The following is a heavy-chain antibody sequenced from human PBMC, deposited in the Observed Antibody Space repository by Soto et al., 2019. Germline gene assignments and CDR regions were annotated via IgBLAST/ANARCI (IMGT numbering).Heavy chain of an antibody. CDR3: ARDRRGYYDSSGYYPLIFDY. CDR1: GGSISSGGYY. V-gene: IGHV4-31*03. CDR2: IYYSGST. D-gene: IGHD3-22*01. J-gene: IGHJ4*02. Sequence: PSETLSLTCTVSGGSISSGGYYWSWIRQHPGKGLEWIGYIYYSGSTYYNPSLKSRVTISVDTSKNQFSLKLSSVTAADTAVYYCARDRRGYYDSSGYYPLIFDYWGQGTLVTVSS.